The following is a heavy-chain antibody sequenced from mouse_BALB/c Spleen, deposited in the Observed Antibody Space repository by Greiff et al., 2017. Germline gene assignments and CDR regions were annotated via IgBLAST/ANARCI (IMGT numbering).Heavy chain of an antibody. Sequence: DVKLVESGGGLVKPGGSLKLSCAASGFTFSSYTMSWVRQTPEKRLEWVATISSGGSYTYYPDSVKGRFTISRDNAKNTLYLQMSSLKSEDTAMYYCTREGMISPSAYWGQGTLVTVSA. CDR1: GFTFSSYT. D-gene: IGHD2-4*01. CDR3: TREGMISPSAY. V-gene: IGHV5-6-4*01. J-gene: IGHJ3*01. CDR2: ISSGGSYT.